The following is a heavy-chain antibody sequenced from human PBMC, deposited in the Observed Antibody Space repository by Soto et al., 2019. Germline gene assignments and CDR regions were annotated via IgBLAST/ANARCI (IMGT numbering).Heavy chain of an antibody. D-gene: IGHD6-19*01. CDR1: GGTFSNSG. CDR2: VIPISGTS. CDR3: PFRTYSRGWLKCFYH. V-gene: IGHV1-69*01. J-gene: IGHJ5*02. Sequence: QVQLVQSGAEVRKPGTSVKVSCKASGGTFSNSGITWVRQAPGQGLEWMGGVIPISGTSIYAQNFQGRVTITAIESTRTVYMELSSLRSENTAIYSCPFRTYSRGWLKCFYHLGQATLVTAAS.